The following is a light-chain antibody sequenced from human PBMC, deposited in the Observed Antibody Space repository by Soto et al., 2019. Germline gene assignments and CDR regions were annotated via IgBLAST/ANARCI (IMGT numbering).Light chain of an antibody. V-gene: IGKV1-33*01. CDR1: QDISNY. Sequence: DIQMTQSPSSLSASVGDRVNITCQASQDISNYLNWYQQKPGKAPKVLIYDATNLQTGVPSRFSGSGSGTDFTFAISSLQPEDIATYYCLQFHNLPLTFGGGTKVDIK. CDR3: LQFHNLPLT. CDR2: DAT. J-gene: IGKJ4*01.